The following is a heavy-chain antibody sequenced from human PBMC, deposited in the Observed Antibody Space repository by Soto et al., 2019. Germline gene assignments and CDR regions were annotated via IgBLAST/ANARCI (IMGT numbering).Heavy chain of an antibody. V-gene: IGHV3-21*01. CDR1: GFTFSSYS. Sequence: PGGSLRLSCAASGFTFSSYSMNWVRQAPGKGLEWVSSISSSSSYIYYADSVKGRFTISRDNAKNSLYLQMNSLRAEDTAVYYCARDLHDYGPNWFDPWGQGTLVTVSS. CDR3: ARDLHDYGPNWFDP. J-gene: IGHJ5*02. CDR2: ISSSSSYI. D-gene: IGHD4-17*01.